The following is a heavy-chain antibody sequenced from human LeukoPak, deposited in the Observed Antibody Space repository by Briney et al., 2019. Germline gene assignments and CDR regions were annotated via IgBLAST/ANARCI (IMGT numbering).Heavy chain of an antibody. J-gene: IGHJ4*02. CDR1: GYTLTSYD. Sequence: ASVKVSCKASGYTLTSYDINWVRQATGQGLEWMGWMNPNSGNTGYAQKFQGRVTMSRNTSISTAYMELSSLRSEDTAVYYCARGVLAGYSSGLYYFDYWGQGTLVTVSS. CDR2: MNPNSGNT. CDR3: ARGVLAGYSSGLYYFDY. D-gene: IGHD6-19*01. V-gene: IGHV1-8*01.